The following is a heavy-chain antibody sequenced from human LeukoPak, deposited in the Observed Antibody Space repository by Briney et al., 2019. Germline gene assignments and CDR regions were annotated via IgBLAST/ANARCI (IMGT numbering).Heavy chain of an antibody. Sequence: SVKVSCKASGGTFSSYAISWVRQAPGQGLEWMGGIIPIFGTANYAQKFQGRVTITTDESTSTAYMELSSLRSEDTAVYYCARDSFGELFPYYFDYWGQGTLVTVSS. CDR2: IIPIFGTA. V-gene: IGHV1-69*05. J-gene: IGHJ4*02. CDR1: GGTFSSYA. CDR3: ARDSFGELFPYYFDY. D-gene: IGHD3-10*01.